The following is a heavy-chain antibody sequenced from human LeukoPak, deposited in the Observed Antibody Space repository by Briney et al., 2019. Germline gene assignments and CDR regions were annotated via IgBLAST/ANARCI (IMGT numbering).Heavy chain of an antibody. CDR3: ARDGSGWPTEFDYCDY. V-gene: IGHV3-30-3*01. D-gene: IGHD6-19*01. Sequence: GRSLRLSCAASGFTFSSYAMHWVRQAPGKGLEWVAVISYDGSNKYYADSVKGRFTISRDNSKNTLYLQMNSLRAEDTAVYYCARDGSGWPTEFDYCDYWGQGTLVPVSS. J-gene: IGHJ4*02. CDR2: ISYDGSNK. CDR1: GFTFSSYA.